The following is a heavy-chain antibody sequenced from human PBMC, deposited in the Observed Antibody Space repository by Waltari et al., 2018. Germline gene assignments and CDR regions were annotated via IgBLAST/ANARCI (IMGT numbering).Heavy chain of an antibody. D-gene: IGHD3-22*01. V-gene: IGHV3-30*02. CDR2: IRYDGSNK. Sequence: QVQLVESGGGVVQPGGSLRLSCAASGFTFSSYGMHWVRQAPGKGLEWVAFIRYDGSNKYYADSVKGRFTISRDNSKNTLYLQMNSLRAEDTAVYYCAKGGLYYYDSSGYPSFDYWGQGTLVTVSS. J-gene: IGHJ4*02. CDR1: GFTFSSYG. CDR3: AKGGLYYYDSSGYPSFDY.